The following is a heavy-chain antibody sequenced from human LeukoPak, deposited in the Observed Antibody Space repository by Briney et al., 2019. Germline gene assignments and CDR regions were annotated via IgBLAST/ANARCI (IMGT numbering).Heavy chain of an antibody. CDR2: ITNSGGGT. CDR1: GFTFSDYY. V-gene: IGHV3-11*04. J-gene: IGHJ3*02. CDR3: ARALNDAFDI. Sequence: GWSLRLSCVASGFTFSDYYMGWVRRAPGKGLEWVSYITNSGGGTYYPDSVKGRFTISSDNAKKSLYLQVSSLRAEDTAVYYCARALNDAFDIWGQGTMVTVSS.